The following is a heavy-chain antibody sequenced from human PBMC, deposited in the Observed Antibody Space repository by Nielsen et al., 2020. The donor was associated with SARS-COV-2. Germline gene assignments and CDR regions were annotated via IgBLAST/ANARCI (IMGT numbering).Heavy chain of an antibody. CDR3: AREDSGSYLWWGGRDAFDI. D-gene: IGHD1-26*01. Sequence: ASVKVSCKASGYTFTSYAMNWVRQAPGQGLEWMGWINTNTGNPTYAQGFTGRFVFSLDTSVSTAYLQISSLKAEDTAVYYCAREDSGSYLWWGGRDAFDIWGQGTMVTVSS. J-gene: IGHJ3*02. V-gene: IGHV7-4-1*02. CDR1: GYTFTSYA. CDR2: INTNTGNP.